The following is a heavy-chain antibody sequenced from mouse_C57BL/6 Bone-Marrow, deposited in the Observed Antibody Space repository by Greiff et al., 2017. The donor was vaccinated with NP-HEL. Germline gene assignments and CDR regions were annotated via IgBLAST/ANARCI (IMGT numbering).Heavy chain of an antibody. Sequence: QVQLQQSGPELVKPGASVKISCKASGYAFSSSWMNWVKQRPGKGLERIGRIYPGDGDTNYNGKFKGKATLTADKSSSTAYMQLSSLTSEDSAVYFCARWLLRSYYYAMDYWGQGTSVTVSS. CDR2: IYPGDGDT. CDR3: ARWLLRSYYYAMDY. J-gene: IGHJ4*01. V-gene: IGHV1-82*01. CDR1: GYAFSSSW. D-gene: IGHD2-3*01.